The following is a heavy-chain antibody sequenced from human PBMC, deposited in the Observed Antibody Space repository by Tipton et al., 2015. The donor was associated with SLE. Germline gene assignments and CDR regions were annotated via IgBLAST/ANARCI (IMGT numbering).Heavy chain of an antibody. CDR1: GGSFSGYY. J-gene: IGHJ5*02. Sequence: TLSLTCAVYGGSFSGYYWSWIRQPPGKGLEWIGEINHSGSTNYNPSLKSRVTISVDTSKNQLSRKLSSVTAADTAVYYCAGTYYGDYVWFVPWGQGILVTVSS. CDR2: INHSGST. CDR3: AGTYYGDYVWFVP. D-gene: IGHD4-17*01. V-gene: IGHV4-34*01.